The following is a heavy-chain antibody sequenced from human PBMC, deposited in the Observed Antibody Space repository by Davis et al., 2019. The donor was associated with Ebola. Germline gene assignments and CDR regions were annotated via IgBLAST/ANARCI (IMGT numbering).Heavy chain of an antibody. D-gene: IGHD6-6*01. CDR3: AKLSGEYSSSSDVRYYYYGMDV. Sequence: PGGSLRLSCAASGFTFDDYAMHWVRQAPGKGLEWVSGISWNSGSIGYADSVKGRFTISKDNAKNSLYLQMNSLRAEDTALYYCAKLSGEYSSSSDVRYYYYGMDVWGQGTTVTVSS. CDR1: GFTFDDYA. J-gene: IGHJ6*02. CDR2: ISWNSGSI. V-gene: IGHV3-9*01.